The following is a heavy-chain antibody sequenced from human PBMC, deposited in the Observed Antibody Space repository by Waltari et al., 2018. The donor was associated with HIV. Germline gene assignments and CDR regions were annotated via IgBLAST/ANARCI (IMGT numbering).Heavy chain of an antibody. Sequence: EVQLLESGGVLVQPGGSLRLACAASGITFSKFAMSWVRQAPGRGVGWVSVIRGGGHAPFYADSVKGRFTIARDNSKNTLYLQMHSLRAEDTAVYYCARLDFWLKYNFDYWGQGTLVTVSS. V-gene: IGHV3-23*01. D-gene: IGHD1-1*01. CDR1: GITFSKFA. CDR3: ARLDFWLKYNFDY. CDR2: IRGGGHAP. J-gene: IGHJ4*02.